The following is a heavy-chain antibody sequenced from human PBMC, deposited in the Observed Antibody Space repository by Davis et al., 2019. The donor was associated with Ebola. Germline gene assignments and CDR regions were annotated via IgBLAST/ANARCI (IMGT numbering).Heavy chain of an antibody. CDR1: GFTFSSYG. J-gene: IGHJ6*02. CDR2: IWYDGSNK. V-gene: IGHV3-33*01. D-gene: IGHD6-19*01. Sequence: PGGSLRLSCAASGFTFSSYGMHWVRQAPGKGLEWVAVIWYDGSNKYYADSVKGRFTISRDNSKNTLYLQMNSLRAEDTAVYYCARLGENIAVAGYYYGMDVWGQGTTVTVSS. CDR3: ARLGENIAVAGYYYGMDV.